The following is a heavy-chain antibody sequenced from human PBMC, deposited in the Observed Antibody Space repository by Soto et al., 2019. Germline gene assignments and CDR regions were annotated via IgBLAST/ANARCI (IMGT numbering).Heavy chain of an antibody. V-gene: IGHV4-39*01. CDR3: ATNYAYYYYYGMDV. J-gene: IGHJ6*02. D-gene: IGHD4-4*01. CDR1: GGSISSSSYY. Sequence: SETLSLTCTVSGGSISSSSYYWGWIRQPPGKGLEWIGSIYYSGSTYYNPSLKSRVTISVDTSKNQFSLKLSSVTAADTAVYYCATNYAYYYYYGMDVWGQGTTITVSS. CDR2: IYYSGST.